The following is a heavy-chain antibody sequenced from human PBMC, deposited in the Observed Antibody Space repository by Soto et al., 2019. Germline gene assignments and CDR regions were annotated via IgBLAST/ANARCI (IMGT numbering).Heavy chain of an antibody. D-gene: IGHD6-13*01. J-gene: IGHJ5*02. CDR3: ARSQSGYSSSRTLFDP. V-gene: IGHV4-59*01. CDR2: IYYSGST. CDR1: GGSISSYY. Sequence: PSETLSLTCTVSGGSISSYYWSWIRQPPGKGLEWIGYIYYSGSTNYNPSLKSRVTISVDTSKNQFSLKLSSVTAADTAVYYCARSQSGYSSSRTLFDPWGQGTLVTVS.